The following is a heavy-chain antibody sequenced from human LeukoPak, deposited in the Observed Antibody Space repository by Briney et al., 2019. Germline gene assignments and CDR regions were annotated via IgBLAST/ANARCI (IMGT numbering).Heavy chain of an antibody. CDR3: AGYESRGADFDY. CDR1: GFTFSSYA. CDR2: ISGSGGST. Sequence: GGSLRLSCAASGFTFSSYAMSWVRQAPGKGPEWVSAISGSGGSTYYADSVKGRFTISRDNSKNTLYLQMNSLRAEDTAVYYCAGYESRGADFDYWGQGTLVTVSS. D-gene: IGHD3-10*01. J-gene: IGHJ4*02. V-gene: IGHV3-23*01.